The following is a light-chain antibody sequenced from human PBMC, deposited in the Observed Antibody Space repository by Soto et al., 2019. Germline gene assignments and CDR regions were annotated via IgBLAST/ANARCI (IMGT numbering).Light chain of an antibody. CDR2: KAS. CDR3: QQYNSYTWT. J-gene: IGKJ1*01. Sequence: DIQMTQSPSTLSGSVGDRVTITCRASQTISSWLAWYQQKPGKAPKLLIYKASTLKSGVPSRFSGSGSGTEFTLTISSLQPDDFATYYCQQYNSYTWTFGQGTKVVIK. CDR1: QTISSW. V-gene: IGKV1-5*03.